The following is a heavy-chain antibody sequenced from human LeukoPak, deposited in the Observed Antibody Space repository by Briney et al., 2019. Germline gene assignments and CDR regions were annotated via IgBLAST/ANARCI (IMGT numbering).Heavy chain of an antibody. CDR3: ARDGYCSGGSCYSGYAFDI. V-gene: IGHV4-4*07. CDR1: GGSISSYY. CDR2: IYTSGST. J-gene: IGHJ3*02. D-gene: IGHD2-15*01. Sequence: SETLSLTCTVSGGSISSYYWSWIRQPAGKGLEWIGRIYTSGSTNYNPSLKSRATMSVDTSKNQFSLKLSSVTAADTAVYYCARDGYCSGGSCYSGYAFDIWGQGTMVTVSS.